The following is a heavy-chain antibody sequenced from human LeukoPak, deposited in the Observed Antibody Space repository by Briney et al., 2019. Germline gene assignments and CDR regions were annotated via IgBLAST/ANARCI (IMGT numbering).Heavy chain of an antibody. CDR3: AKEGNYDFWSGFSYGMDI. D-gene: IGHD3-3*01. Sequence: GGSLRLSCAASGFTFSSYAMHWVRQAPGKGLEWVSDISGGGGTTYYADYVKGRFTISRDNSKNTLYLQMNSLRAEATAVYYCAKEGNYDFWSGFSYGMDIWGQGTTVSVSS. J-gene: IGHJ6*02. CDR1: GFTFSSYA. CDR2: ISGGGGTT. V-gene: IGHV3-23*01.